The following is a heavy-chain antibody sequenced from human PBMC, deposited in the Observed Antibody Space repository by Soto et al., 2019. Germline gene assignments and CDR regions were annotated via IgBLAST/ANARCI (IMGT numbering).Heavy chain of an antibody. J-gene: IGHJ4*02. D-gene: IGHD6-13*01. V-gene: IGHV4-4*02. CDR1: GGSISTSNW. CDR2: VYRTGST. Sequence: QVQLQESGPGLVKPSGTLSLTCAVSGGSISTSNWWSWVRQPPGKGLEWIGEVYRTGSTNYNPSLERRLTXSXXXSXXQCSLKLTSVTAADPAVYYCARARATIAAAAIFDCWGQGTLVTVSS. CDR3: ARARATIAAAAIFDC.